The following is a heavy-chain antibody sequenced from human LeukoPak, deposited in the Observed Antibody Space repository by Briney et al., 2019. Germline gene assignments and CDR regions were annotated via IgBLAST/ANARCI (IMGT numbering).Heavy chain of an antibody. Sequence: SETLSLTCAVYGGSFSGYYWSWIRQPPGKGLEWIGEINHSGSTNYNPSLKSRVTISVDTSKNQFSLKLSSVTAADTAVYYCARGEYYYGSGSYYMDWFDPWGQGTLVTVSS. CDR1: GGSFSGYY. CDR2: INHSGST. D-gene: IGHD3-10*01. J-gene: IGHJ5*02. CDR3: ARGEYYYGSGSYYMDWFDP. V-gene: IGHV4-34*01.